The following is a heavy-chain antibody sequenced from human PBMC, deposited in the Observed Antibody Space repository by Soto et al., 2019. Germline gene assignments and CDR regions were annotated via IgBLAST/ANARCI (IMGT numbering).Heavy chain of an antibody. Sequence: PGGSLRLSCAASGFTFSSYGMHWVRQAPGKGLEWVAVIWYDGSNKYYADSVKGRFTISRDNSKNTLYLQMNSLRAEDTAVYYCARDGRNYDFWSGHNWFDPWGQGTLVTVSS. CDR3: ARDGRNYDFWSGHNWFDP. J-gene: IGHJ5*02. CDR2: IWYDGSNK. CDR1: GFTFSSYG. D-gene: IGHD3-3*01. V-gene: IGHV3-33*01.